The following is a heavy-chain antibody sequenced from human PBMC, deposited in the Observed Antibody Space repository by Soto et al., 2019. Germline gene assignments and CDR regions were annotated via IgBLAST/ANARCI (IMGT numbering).Heavy chain of an antibody. Sequence: QVQLVQSGAEVKKPGASVKVSCKASGYTFTNYDINWVRQAPGQGLEWMGWMDPNRGNTDYAQKFKGRVNITRNTSISTADLELSSLSSEDAAVYYCARGRGWLDYWGQGTLVTVSS. J-gene: IGHJ4*02. V-gene: IGHV1-8*01. CDR1: GYTFTNYD. CDR2: MDPNRGNT. D-gene: IGHD5-12*01. CDR3: ARGRGWLDY.